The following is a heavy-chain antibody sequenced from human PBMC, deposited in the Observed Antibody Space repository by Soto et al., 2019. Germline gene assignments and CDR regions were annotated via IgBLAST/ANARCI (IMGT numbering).Heavy chain of an antibody. CDR3: ARVGGYCSGGSCYSDYYYYGMDV. D-gene: IGHD2-15*01. CDR2: IIPIFGTA. J-gene: IGHJ6*02. V-gene: IGHV1-69*13. Sequence: ASVKVSCKASGGTFSSYAISWVRQAPGQGLEWMGGIIPIFGTANYAQKFQGRVTITADESTSTAYMELSSLRSEDTAVYYCARVGGYCSGGSCYSDYYYYGMDVWGQGTTVTVSS. CDR1: GGTFSSYA.